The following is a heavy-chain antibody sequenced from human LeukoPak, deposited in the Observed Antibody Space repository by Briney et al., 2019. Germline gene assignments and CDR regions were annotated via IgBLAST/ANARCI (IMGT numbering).Heavy chain of an antibody. CDR1: GFTFSSYS. CDR3: AKLSPTTLYDSRGWFDP. CDR2: ISSSSSYI. Sequence: GGSLRLSCAASGFTFSSYSMNWVRQAPGKGLEWVSCISSSSSYIYYADSVKGRFTISRDNAKNSLYLQMNSLRAEDTAIYYCAKLSPTTLYDSRGWFDPWGQGTLVTVSS. D-gene: IGHD3-3*01. J-gene: IGHJ5*02. V-gene: IGHV3-21*04.